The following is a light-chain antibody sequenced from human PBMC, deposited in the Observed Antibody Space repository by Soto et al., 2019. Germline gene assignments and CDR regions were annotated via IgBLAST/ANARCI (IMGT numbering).Light chain of an antibody. CDR2: DAS. CDR1: QGISSD. V-gene: IGKV1-13*02. Sequence: AIQLTQSPSSLSASVGDRVTITCRASQGISSDLAWYQQKPGKAPKLPIYDASSLESGVPPRFSGSGSGTEFTLTISSLQPDDFATYYCQQYNSYSPRTFGQGTKVDIK. CDR3: QQYNSYSPRT. J-gene: IGKJ1*01.